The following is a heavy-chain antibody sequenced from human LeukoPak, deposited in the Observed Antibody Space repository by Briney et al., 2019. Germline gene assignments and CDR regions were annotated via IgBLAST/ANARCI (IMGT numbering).Heavy chain of an antibody. CDR3: ARSKDICTNGVCSSGY. CDR2: IYYSGST. Sequence: SETLSLTCTVSGGSISSYYWSWIRQPPGKGLEWIGYIYYSGSTNYNPSLKSRVTISVDTSKNQFSLKLSSVTAADTAVYYCARSKDICTNGVCSSGYWGQGTLVTVSS. D-gene: IGHD2-8*01. J-gene: IGHJ4*02. CDR1: GGSISSYY. V-gene: IGHV4-59*01.